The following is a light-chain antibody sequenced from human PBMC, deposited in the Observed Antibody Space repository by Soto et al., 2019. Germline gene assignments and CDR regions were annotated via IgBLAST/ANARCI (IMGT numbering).Light chain of an antibody. CDR1: SSNIGNNY. CDR2: DNN. Sequence: QPVLTQPPSASGTPGQRVTISCSGSSSNIGNNYVFWCQQLPGTAPKLLIYDNNKRASGIPDRFSGSKSGTSATLGITGLQPGDEADYYCGTWDSSLSAVVFGGGTKLTVL. V-gene: IGLV1-51*01. J-gene: IGLJ2*01. CDR3: GTWDSSLSAVV.